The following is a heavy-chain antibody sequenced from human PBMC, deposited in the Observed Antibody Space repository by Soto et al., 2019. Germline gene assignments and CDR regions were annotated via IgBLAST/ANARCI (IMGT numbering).Heavy chain of an antibody. CDR1: GGSISSFTYY. Sequence: SETLSLTCSVSGGSISSFTYYWGWIRQPPGKGLEWIGTVYYNENTYYNPSLKSRVTITVDTAKNQFSLNLRSVTAADTAMYFRARRERYYGSPGWFDPWGPGTLGTVSS. J-gene: IGHJ5*02. V-gene: IGHV4-39*01. CDR2: VYYNENT. CDR3: ARRERYYGSPGWFDP. D-gene: IGHD3-10*01.